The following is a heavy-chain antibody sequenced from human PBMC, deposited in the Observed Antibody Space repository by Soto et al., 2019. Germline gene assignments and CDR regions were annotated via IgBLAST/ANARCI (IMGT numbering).Heavy chain of an antibody. V-gene: IGHV3-74*01. CDR2: INGDGSST. CDR3: ARGLSSSWYVVY. Sequence: EVQLVESGGGFVQPGGSLRLSCAASGFTFSVYWIHWVRQAPGKGLVWVSRINGDGSSTSYADSVKGRFTISRDNAKNTLYLQMNSLRAEDTAVYYCARGLSSSWYVVYWGQGTLVTVSS. D-gene: IGHD6-13*01. J-gene: IGHJ4*02. CDR1: GFTFSVYW.